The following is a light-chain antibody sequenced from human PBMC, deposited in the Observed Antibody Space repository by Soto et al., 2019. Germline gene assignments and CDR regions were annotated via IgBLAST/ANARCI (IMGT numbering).Light chain of an antibody. CDR3: QQYNIP. Sequence: DIPMTQSPSTRSASVGDRVTITCRASQSISSWLAWYQQKPGKAPKLLIYKASSLESGVPSRFSGSGSGTEFTLTISSLQPDDFATYYCQQYNIPFGQGTKVEIK. CDR1: QSISSW. CDR2: KAS. J-gene: IGKJ1*01. V-gene: IGKV1-5*03.